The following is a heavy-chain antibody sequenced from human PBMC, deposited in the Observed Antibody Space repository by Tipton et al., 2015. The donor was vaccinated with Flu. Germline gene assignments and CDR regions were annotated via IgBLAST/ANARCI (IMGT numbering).Heavy chain of an antibody. Sequence: LRLSCTVSGGSISTSGYYWGWIRQPPGKGLEWMGSIRYGGSSYYTPSLKSRVTISLDMSKDQFSLKLASVTAADTAVYYCAGVWSSFVATASLDYWGRGTLVTVSS. V-gene: IGHV4-39*07. J-gene: IGHJ4*02. D-gene: IGHD1-1*01. CDR2: IRYGGSS. CDR1: GGSISTSGYY. CDR3: AGVWSSFVATASLDY.